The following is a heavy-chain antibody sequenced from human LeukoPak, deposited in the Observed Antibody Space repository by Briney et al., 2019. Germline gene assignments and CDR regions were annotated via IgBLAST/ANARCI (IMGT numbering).Heavy chain of an antibody. J-gene: IGHJ4*02. V-gene: IGHV4-38-2*01. Sequence: SETLSLTCDVSGYSISGAYYWGWIRQPPGKGLEWIGTIYYSGSTYYNPSLKSRVAISVDTSKSQFSLKLNSVTAADTAVYYCARQLSGKYLQYFDYWGRGTLVTASS. D-gene: IGHD1-26*01. CDR1: GYSISGAYY. CDR2: IYYSGST. CDR3: ARQLSGKYLQYFDY.